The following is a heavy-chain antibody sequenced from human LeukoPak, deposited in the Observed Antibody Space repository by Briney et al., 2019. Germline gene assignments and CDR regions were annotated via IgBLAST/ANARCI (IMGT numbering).Heavy chain of an antibody. V-gene: IGHV4-30-4*01. CDR1: GGSISSSNW. J-gene: IGHJ4*02. D-gene: IGHD3-22*01. CDR3: AGGTRSSGYCQH. CDR2: IYSSGST. Sequence: QASETLSLTCAVSGGSISSSNWWSWIRQPPGKDLAWIGYIYSSGSTYYTPSLKSRATISVDTSKNQFSLKLSSVTAADTAVYYCAGGTRSSGYCQHWGQGTLVTVSS.